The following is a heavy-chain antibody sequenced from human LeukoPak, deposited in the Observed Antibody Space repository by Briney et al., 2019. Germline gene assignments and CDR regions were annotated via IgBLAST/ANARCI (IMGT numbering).Heavy chain of an antibody. CDR3: ASLRPTFYYDSSGHYYFDY. CDR1: GGSISSSNW. CDR2: IYYSGST. Sequence: PSETLSLTCAVSGGSISSSNWWSWVRQPPGKGLERIGEIYYSGSTNYNPSLKSRVTISVDKSKNQFSLKLSSVTAADTAVYYCASLRPTFYYDSSGHYYFDYWGQGTLVAVSS. D-gene: IGHD3-22*01. J-gene: IGHJ4*02. V-gene: IGHV4-4*02.